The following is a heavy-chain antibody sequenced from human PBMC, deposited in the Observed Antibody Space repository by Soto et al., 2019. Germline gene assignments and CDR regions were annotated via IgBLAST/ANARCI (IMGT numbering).Heavy chain of an antibody. CDR1: GGYFSNSGFY. CDR3: ARHKVGEGYYYGMDV. Sequence: NPXETLSLACAVSGGYFSNSGFYWGWKGPPPGKGLEWIGSIYYSGSTYYNPSLKSRVTISVDTSKNQFSLKLSSVTAADTAVYYCARHKVGEGYYYGMDVWGQGTTVTVSS. V-gene: IGHV4-39*01. J-gene: IGHJ6*02. D-gene: IGHD3-16*01. CDR2: IYYSGST.